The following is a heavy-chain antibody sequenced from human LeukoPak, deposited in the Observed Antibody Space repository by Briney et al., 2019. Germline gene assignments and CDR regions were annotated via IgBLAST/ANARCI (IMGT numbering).Heavy chain of an antibody. V-gene: IGHV4-39*07. Sequence: SETLSLTCTVSGGSISSANYYWGWIRQPPGRGLEWIGSVYNSGSTYYNPSLKSRVIVSLAMSQNQFSLRLTSVTAADTAVYYCARGAITIFGVDDAFDIWGQGTMVTVSS. D-gene: IGHD3-3*01. CDR2: VYNSGST. CDR3: ARGAITIFGVDDAFDI. J-gene: IGHJ3*02. CDR1: GGSISSANYY.